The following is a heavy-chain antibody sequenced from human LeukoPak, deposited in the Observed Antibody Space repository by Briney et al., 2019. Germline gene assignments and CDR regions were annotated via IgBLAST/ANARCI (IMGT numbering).Heavy chain of an antibody. J-gene: IGHJ5*02. CDR1: RFTFSTYW. V-gene: IGHV3-74*01. CDR2: INSDGSST. D-gene: IGHD3-16*02. CDR3: ARDRGYDYVWGSYRPDWFDP. Sequence: GGSLRLSCAASRFTFSTYWMHWVRQAPGKGLVWVSRINSDGSSTGYADSVKGRFTTARDNAKNSLYLQMNSLRAEDTAVYYCARDRGYDYVWGSYRPDWFDPWGQGTLVTVSS.